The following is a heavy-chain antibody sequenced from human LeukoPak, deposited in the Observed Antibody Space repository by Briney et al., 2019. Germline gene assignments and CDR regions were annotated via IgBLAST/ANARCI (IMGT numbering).Heavy chain of an antibody. V-gene: IGHV3-74*01. CDR3: ARAGRGNWFDP. CDR2: INSDGSST. CDR1: GFTFSSYW. J-gene: IGHJ5*02. D-gene: IGHD3-10*01. Sequence: GGSLRLSCAASGFTFSSYWMHWVRQAPGRGLVWVSRINSDGSSTSYADSVKGRFTISRDNAKNTLYLQMNSLRAEDTAVYYCARAGRGNWFDPWGQGTLVTVSS.